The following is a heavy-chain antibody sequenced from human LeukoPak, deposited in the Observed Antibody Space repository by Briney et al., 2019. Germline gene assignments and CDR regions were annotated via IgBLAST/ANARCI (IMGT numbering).Heavy chain of an antibody. CDR2: ISDSGGST. Sequence: GGSLRLSCAASGFTFSSYAMSWVRQAPGKGLEWVSAISDSGGSTYYADSVKGRFTISRDNSKHTLYLKMNSLRAEDTAVYYCAKDRTYYYGSGRGTAFDIWGQGTMVTVSS. V-gene: IGHV3-23*01. CDR3: AKDRTYYYGSGRGTAFDI. D-gene: IGHD3-10*01. J-gene: IGHJ3*02. CDR1: GFTFSSYA.